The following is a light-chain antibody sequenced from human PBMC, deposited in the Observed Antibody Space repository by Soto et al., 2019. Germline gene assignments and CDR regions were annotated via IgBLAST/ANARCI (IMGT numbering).Light chain of an antibody. CDR1: QGISSW. Sequence: DIQMTQSPSSLSASVGDRVTITCRASQGISSWVAWYQQKPGKAPKLLIYAASNLQSGVPSRFSGSGSGTDFTLTISSLQPEDFATYYCQQSYSTPVTFGQGTKVEI. V-gene: IGKV1-39*01. J-gene: IGKJ1*01. CDR3: QQSYSTPVT. CDR2: AAS.